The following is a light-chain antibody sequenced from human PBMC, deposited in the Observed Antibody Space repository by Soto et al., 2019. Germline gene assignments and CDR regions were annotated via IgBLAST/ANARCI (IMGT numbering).Light chain of an antibody. J-gene: IGKJ1*01. Sequence: EIVLTQSPGTLSLSPGERATLSCRASQSGSGSYLAWYQQKPGQAPRLLISGASRRATGIPDRFSGSGSGTDFTLTISSLEPEDFAVYYCQQYNNWPRTFGQGTKVDIK. V-gene: IGKV3-20*01. CDR1: QSGSGSY. CDR3: QQYNNWPRT. CDR2: GAS.